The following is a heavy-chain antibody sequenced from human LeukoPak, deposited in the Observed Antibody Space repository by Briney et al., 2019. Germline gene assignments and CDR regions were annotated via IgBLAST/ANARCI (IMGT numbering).Heavy chain of an antibody. CDR3: ARAECPNGACYKWLGYYFDY. Sequence: KPGGSLRLSCAASGFTFSDYYMSWIRQAPGKGLEWLSYITSSGTTVYYADSVKGRFTISRDNAENSVYLQMYSLRAEDTGVYYCARAECPNGACYKWLGYYFDYWGRGTMVTVSP. J-gene: IGHJ4*01. CDR1: GFTFSDYY. CDR2: ITSSGTTV. V-gene: IGHV3-11*01. D-gene: IGHD2-8*01.